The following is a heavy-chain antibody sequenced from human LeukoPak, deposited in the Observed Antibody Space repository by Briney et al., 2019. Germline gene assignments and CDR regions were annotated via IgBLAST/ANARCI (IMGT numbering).Heavy chain of an antibody. CDR1: GYTLTELS. CDR3: ATDPAYCGGDCYLDY. Sequence: ASVKVSCKVSGYTLTELSMHWVRQAPGKGLEGMGGFDPEDGEKIYAQKFQGRVTMTEHTSTDTAYMELSSLRSEDTAVYYCATDPAYCGGDCYLDYWGQGTLVTVSS. V-gene: IGHV1-24*01. J-gene: IGHJ4*02. D-gene: IGHD2-21*02. CDR2: FDPEDGEK.